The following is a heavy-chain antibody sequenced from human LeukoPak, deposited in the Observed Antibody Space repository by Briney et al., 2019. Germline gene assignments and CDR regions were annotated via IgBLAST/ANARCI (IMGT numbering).Heavy chain of an antibody. CDR3: ARNRKLGIRSYYYYMDV. D-gene: IGHD7-27*01. Sequence: SETLSLTCAVYGGSFSGYYWSWIRQPPGKGLEWIGEINHSGSTDYNPSLKSRVTISVDTSKNQFSLKLSSVTAADTAVYYCARNRKLGIRSYYYYMDVWGKGTTVTVSS. CDR1: GGSFSGYY. J-gene: IGHJ6*03. CDR2: INHSGST. V-gene: IGHV4-34*01.